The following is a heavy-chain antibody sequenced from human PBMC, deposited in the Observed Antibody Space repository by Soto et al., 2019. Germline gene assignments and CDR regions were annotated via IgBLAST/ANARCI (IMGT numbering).Heavy chain of an antibody. Sequence: GASVKVSCKASGYTFTSYAMHCGRQAPGRRLEWMGIINPSGGSTSYAQKFQGRVTMTRDTSTSTVYMELSSLRSEDTAVYYCARDGSYCGGDCYSSGRDWFDPWGQGTLVTVSS. D-gene: IGHD2-21*02. V-gene: IGHV1-46*01. CDR2: INPSGGST. CDR1: GYTFTSYA. CDR3: ARDGSYCGGDCYSSGRDWFDP. J-gene: IGHJ5*02.